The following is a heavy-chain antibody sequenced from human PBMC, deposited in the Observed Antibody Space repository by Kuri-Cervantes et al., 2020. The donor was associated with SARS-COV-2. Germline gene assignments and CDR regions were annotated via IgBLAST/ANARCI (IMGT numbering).Heavy chain of an antibody. Sequence: GSLRLSCIVSRGSISSSSYYWGWIRQPPGRGLEWIGSIYYTGNTYYNPSLNSRVTMSVDTSKNQFSLKVSSVTAADTAVYYCARQYVLRHLEWSREMRSTYYMDVWGKGTTVTVSS. CDR2: IYYTGNT. CDR3: ARQYVLRHLEWSREMRSTYYMDV. V-gene: IGHV4-39*01. J-gene: IGHJ6*03. D-gene: IGHD3-3*01. CDR1: RGSISSSSYY.